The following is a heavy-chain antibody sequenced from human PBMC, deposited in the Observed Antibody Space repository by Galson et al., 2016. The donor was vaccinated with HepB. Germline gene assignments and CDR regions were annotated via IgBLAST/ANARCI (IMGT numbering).Heavy chain of an antibody. CDR1: GFTFSRYG. D-gene: IGHD3-22*01. CDR3: ASERLDSSGYSYPDAFEI. J-gene: IGHJ3*02. V-gene: IGHV3-33*01. CDR2: IWSDGSNK. Sequence: SLRLSCAASGFTFSRYGMHWVRQAPGKGLEWVALIWSDGSNKYYADSVKGRFTISRDNAKNSLYLQMNNLRAEDTALYYCASERLDSSGYSYPDAFEIWGLGTMVTVSS.